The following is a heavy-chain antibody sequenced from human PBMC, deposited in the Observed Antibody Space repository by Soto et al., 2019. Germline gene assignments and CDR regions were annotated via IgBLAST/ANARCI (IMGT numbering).Heavy chain of an antibody. CDR1: GYTFTSYD. Sequence: GASVKVSCKASGYTFTSYDINWVRQATGQGLEWMGWINANNGNTKYAQKFQGRVTMTRNTSASTAYMELSSLRSEDTAVYYCASESYGGEFDYWGQGTLVTVSS. CDR2: INANNGNT. CDR3: ASESYGGEFDY. V-gene: IGHV1-8*01. D-gene: IGHD4-17*01. J-gene: IGHJ4*02.